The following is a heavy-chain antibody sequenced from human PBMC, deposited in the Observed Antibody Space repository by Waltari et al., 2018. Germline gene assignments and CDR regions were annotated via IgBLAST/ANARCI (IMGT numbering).Heavy chain of an antibody. D-gene: IGHD6-13*01. J-gene: IGHJ3*02. CDR3: ARDLPPRVAAAGTPFDI. V-gene: IGHV1-18*01. CDR1: AYPFTCHS. CDR2: ISAYNGNT. Sequence: RLIQSGADLQKPGASVKVSCTTPAYPFTCHSITWIGQPPDQGREWMGWISAYNGNTNYAQKRQGRATMTTDTSTSTAYMELRSLRSDDTAVYYCARDLPPRVAAAGTPFDIWGQGTMVTVSS.